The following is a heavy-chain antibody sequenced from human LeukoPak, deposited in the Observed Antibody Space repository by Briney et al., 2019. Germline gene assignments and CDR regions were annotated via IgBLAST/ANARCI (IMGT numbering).Heavy chain of an antibody. V-gene: IGHV3-74*01. CDR2: ISDDGRRT. J-gene: IGHJ4*02. CDR1: GFMFNGYW. Sequence: GGSLRLSCAGSGFMFNGYWMQWVRQVPGKGLVWVARISDDGRRTTYADFVKGRFTISRDNAKNTLYLQMNSLRAEDTAIYYCARAHKNSGGFKPSDYWGQGTLVTVSS. CDR3: ARAHKNSGGFKPSDY. D-gene: IGHD1-26*01.